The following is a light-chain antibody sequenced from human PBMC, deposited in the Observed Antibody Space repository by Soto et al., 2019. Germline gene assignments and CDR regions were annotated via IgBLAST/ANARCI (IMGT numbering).Light chain of an antibody. CDR1: SSDVAGYNY. J-gene: IGLJ1*01. Sequence: QSVLTQPASVSGSPGQSITISCTGTSSDVAGYNYVSWYQQHPGKAPKLMIYDVSNRPSGVSNRFSGSKSGNTASLTISGLQAEDEADYYCSSYTSSSTSVFGTGTKLTVL. V-gene: IGLV2-14*01. CDR2: DVS. CDR3: SSYTSSSTSV.